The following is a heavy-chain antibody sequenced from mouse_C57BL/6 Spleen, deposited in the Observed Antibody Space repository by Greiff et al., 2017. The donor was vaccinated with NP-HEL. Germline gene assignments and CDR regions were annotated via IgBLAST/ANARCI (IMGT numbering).Heavy chain of an antibody. V-gene: IGHV5-12*01. CDR3: ARGGYAMDY. Sequence: EVKLMESGGGLVQPGGSLKLSCAASGFTFSDYYMYWVRQTPEKRLEWVAYISNGGGSTYYPDTVKGRFTISRDNAKNTLYLQMSRLKSEDTAMYYCARGGYAMDYWGQGTSVTVSS. CDR1: GFTFSDYY. J-gene: IGHJ4*01. CDR2: ISNGGGST.